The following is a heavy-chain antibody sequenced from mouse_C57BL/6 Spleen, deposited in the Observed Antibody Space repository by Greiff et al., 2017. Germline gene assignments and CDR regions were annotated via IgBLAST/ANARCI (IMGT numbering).Heavy chain of an antibody. Sequence: EVQLQQSGPVLVKPGASVKMSCKASGYTFTDYYMNWVKQSHGKSLEWIGVINPYNGGTSYNQKFKGKATLTVDKSSSTAYMELSRLTSEYSAVYYCTRDGYCDWYFDVWGTGTTVTVSS. CDR2: INPYNGGT. J-gene: IGHJ1*03. CDR3: TRDGYCDWYFDV. V-gene: IGHV1-19*01. CDR1: GYTFTDYY. D-gene: IGHD2-3*01.